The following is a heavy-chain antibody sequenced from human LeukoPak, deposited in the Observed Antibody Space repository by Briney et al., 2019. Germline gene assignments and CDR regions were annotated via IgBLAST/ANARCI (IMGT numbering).Heavy chain of an antibody. Sequence: ASVKVSCKASGYTFTGYYMHWVRQAPGQGLEWMGWINPNSGGTNYAQKFQGRVTMTRDTSISTAYMELSRLRSDDTAVYYCARDLDLREGGIDYWAREPWSPSPQ. V-gene: IGHV1-2*02. CDR2: INPNSGGT. J-gene: IGHJ4*02. CDR3: ARDLDLREGGIDY. CDR1: GYTFTGYY. D-gene: IGHD3-3*01.